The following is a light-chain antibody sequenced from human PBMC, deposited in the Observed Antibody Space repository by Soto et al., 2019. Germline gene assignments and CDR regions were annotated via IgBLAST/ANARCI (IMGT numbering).Light chain of an antibody. V-gene: IGLV2-14*01. CDR2: EVT. Sequence: QSALTQPASVSGSPGQSIAISCTGTFSYVGGYDYVSWYQQHPDKAPKLMIYEVTKRPSGVSNRFSGSKSGNTASLTISGLQPEDEADYYCSSHTSGSTRVFGSGTKLTVL. CDR3: SSHTSGSTRV. CDR1: FSYVGGYDY. J-gene: IGLJ1*01.